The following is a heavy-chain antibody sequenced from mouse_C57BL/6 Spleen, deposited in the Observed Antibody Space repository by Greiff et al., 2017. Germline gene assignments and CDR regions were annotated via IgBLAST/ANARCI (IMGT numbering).Heavy chain of an antibody. Sequence: EVQLQESGPGLVKPSQSLSLTCSVTGYSITSGYYWNWIRQFPGNKLEWMGYISYDGSNNYNPSLKNRISITRDPSKNQFFLKLNSVTTEDTATYYCARYGYDGGYYFDYWGQGTTLTVSS. CDR3: ARYGYDGGYYFDY. CDR2: ISYDGSN. V-gene: IGHV3-6*01. CDR1: GYSITSGYY. J-gene: IGHJ2*01. D-gene: IGHD2-2*01.